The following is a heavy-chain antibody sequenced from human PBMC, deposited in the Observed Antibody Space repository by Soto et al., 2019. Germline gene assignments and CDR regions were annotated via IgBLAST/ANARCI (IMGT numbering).Heavy chain of an antibody. D-gene: IGHD3-10*01. CDR2: ISGSSSYI. V-gene: IGHV3-21*01. CDR1: GITFSNSN. CDR3: ARDVVVRGVFDY. Sequence: GGSLRLSCAASGITFSNSNMNWVRQAPGKGLEWVSSISGSSSYIYYADSVKGRFTISRDNAKNSLYLQMNSLRAEDTAVYYCARDVVVRGVFDYWGQGTQVTASS. J-gene: IGHJ4*02.